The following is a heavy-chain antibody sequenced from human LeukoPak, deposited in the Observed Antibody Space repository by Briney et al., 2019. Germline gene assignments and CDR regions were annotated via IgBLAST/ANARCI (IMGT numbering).Heavy chain of an antibody. CDR2: INGDGSTT. J-gene: IGHJ4*02. CDR3: ARELPFDY. V-gene: IGHV3-74*01. D-gene: IGHD2-2*01. CDR1: GFTFSGYW. Sequence: GGSLRLSCAASGFTFSGYWMHWARQAPGKGLVWVSRINGDGSTTTYADSVKGRFTISRDNAKNTLYLQMNSLRAEDTAVYYCARELPFDYWGQGTLVTVSS.